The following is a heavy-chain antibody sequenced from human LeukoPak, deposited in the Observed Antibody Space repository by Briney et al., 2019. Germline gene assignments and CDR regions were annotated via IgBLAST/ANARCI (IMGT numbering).Heavy chain of an antibody. V-gene: IGHV3-48*01. Sequence: PGGSLRLSCAASGFTFSNYNMNWVRQAPGKGLEWVSYISSSSSSINYADSVKGRFTISRDNAKNSLYLQMNSLRAEDTAVYYCARDAWCTSCPDYWGQGTLVTVSS. CDR2: ISSSSSSI. J-gene: IGHJ4*02. D-gene: IGHD2-2*01. CDR3: ARDAWCTSCPDY. CDR1: GFTFSNYN.